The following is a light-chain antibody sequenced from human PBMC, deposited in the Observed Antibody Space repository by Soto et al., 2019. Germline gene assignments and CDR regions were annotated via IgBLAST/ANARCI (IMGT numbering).Light chain of an antibody. J-gene: IGKJ1*01. Sequence: EIVMTQSPATLSVSPGERVTLSCRASQSVSNKLAWYQQKPGQAPRLLIYDASGRAGSVPARLSGSGSGTEFTLTISSLQSEDFAVYFCQQYYDWPPTSGHGTKVESK. CDR1: QSVSNK. CDR2: DAS. V-gene: IGKV3-15*01. CDR3: QQYYDWPPT.